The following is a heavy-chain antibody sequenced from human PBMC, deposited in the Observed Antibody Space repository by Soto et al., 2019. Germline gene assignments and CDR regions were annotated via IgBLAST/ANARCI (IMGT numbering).Heavy chain of an antibody. CDR3: AKHGSSWYTEIDY. V-gene: IGHV3-23*01. J-gene: IGHJ4*02. CDR2: ISGSGGST. D-gene: IGHD6-13*01. Sequence: GGSLSLSCAASGFTFSSYAMSWVRQAPGKGLEWVSAISGSGGSTYYADSVKGRFTISRDNSKNTLYLQMNSLRAEDTAVYYCAKHGSSWYTEIDYWGQGTLVTVSS. CDR1: GFTFSSYA.